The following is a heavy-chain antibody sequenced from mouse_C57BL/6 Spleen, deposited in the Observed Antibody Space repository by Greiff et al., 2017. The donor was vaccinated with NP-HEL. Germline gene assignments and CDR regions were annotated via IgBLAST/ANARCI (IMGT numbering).Heavy chain of an antibody. Sequence: EVQRVESGGGLVQPGGSLKLSCAASGFTFSDYYMYWVRQTPEKRLEWVAYISNGGGSTYYPDTVKGRFTISRDNAKNTLYLQMSRLKSEDTAMYYCARHGEDYDYDEGLAYWGQGTLVTVSA. J-gene: IGHJ3*01. V-gene: IGHV5-12*01. CDR1: GFTFSDYY. CDR2: ISNGGGST. D-gene: IGHD2-4*01. CDR3: ARHGEDYDYDEGLAY.